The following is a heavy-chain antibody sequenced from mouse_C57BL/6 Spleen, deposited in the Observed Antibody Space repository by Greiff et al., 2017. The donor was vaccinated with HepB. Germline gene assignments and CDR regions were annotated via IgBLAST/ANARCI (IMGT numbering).Heavy chain of an antibody. CDR2: IDPSDSYT. V-gene: IGHV1-69*01. J-gene: IGHJ3*01. D-gene: IGHD2-1*01. CDR1: GYTFTSYW. CDR3: ARGGDGNYVWFAY. Sequence: QVQLQQSGAELVMPGASVKLSCKASGYTFTSYWMHWVKQRPGQGLEWIGEIDPSDSYTNYNQKFKGKSTLTVDKSSSTAYMQLSSLTSEDSAVYYCARGGDGNYVWFAYWGQGTLVTVSA.